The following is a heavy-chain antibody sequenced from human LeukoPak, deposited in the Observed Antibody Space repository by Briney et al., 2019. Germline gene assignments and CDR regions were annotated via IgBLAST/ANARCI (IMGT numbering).Heavy chain of an antibody. Sequence: SVKVSCKASGGSFSSYAISWVRQAPGQGLEWTGGIIPIFGTANYAQKFQGRVTITADETTTTAYIELSNLGSGETAVVYCARVKDYYFDYWGQGTLVTVSS. CDR1: GGSFSSYA. CDR3: ARVKDYYFDY. CDR2: IIPIFGTA. D-gene: IGHD3/OR15-3a*01. J-gene: IGHJ4*02. V-gene: IGHV1-69*13.